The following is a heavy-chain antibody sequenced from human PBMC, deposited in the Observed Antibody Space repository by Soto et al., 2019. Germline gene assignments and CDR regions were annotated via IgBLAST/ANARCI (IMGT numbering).Heavy chain of an antibody. CDR1: GFTFNSHT. D-gene: IGHD3-3*01. Sequence: QVQLVESGGGVVQWGGSVRLSCTASGFTFNSHTMHWVRQAPGEGLEWVAVISYDGSYKFYADSVKGRFTISRGNSKSTLYLQMNRLTAADTAIYYCARDGLTAFEMIPPWDVDVWGQGTTVTVSS. CDR3: ARDGLTAFEMIPPWDVDV. V-gene: IGHV3-30-3*01. J-gene: IGHJ6*02. CDR2: ISYDGSYK.